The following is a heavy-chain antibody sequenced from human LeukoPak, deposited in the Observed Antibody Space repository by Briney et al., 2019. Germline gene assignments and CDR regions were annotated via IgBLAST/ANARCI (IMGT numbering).Heavy chain of an antibody. CDR1: GGSISSSSYY. CDR2: VYFSGST. D-gene: IGHD2-2*01. Sequence: SETLSLTCTVSGGSISSSSYYWDWIRQSPGKGLEWIGSVYFSGSTYYNPSLVGRVAISVDTSKNQFSLKLRSLTAADTAVYYCARDHCSSTNCYRRYYYHFYMDVWGKGTTVTVSS. CDR3: ARDHCSSTNCYRRYYYHFYMDV. V-gene: IGHV4-39*07. J-gene: IGHJ6*03.